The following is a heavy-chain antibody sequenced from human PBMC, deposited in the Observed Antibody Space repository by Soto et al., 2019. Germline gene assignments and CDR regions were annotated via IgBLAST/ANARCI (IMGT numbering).Heavy chain of an antibody. Sequence: PGGSLRLSCAASGFTFSDYYMSWIRQTQEKGLEWVSSISSTSSYTHYSDSVKGRFTISRDNANNSLFLQMNSLRAEDTATYYCARDLALAGNYWGQGVLVTVSS. D-gene: IGHD6-19*01. CDR1: GFTFSDYY. V-gene: IGHV3-11*05. CDR2: ISSTSSYT. CDR3: ARDLALAGNY. J-gene: IGHJ4*02.